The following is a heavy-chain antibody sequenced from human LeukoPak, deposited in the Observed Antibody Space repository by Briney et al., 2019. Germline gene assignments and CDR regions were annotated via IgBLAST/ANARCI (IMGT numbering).Heavy chain of an antibody. CDR1: GFTFSSYA. CDR3: AKLPIKWEYYDILTGPGYFDY. D-gene: IGHD3-9*01. V-gene: IGHV3-23*01. J-gene: IGHJ4*02. CDR2: ISGSGGST. Sequence: GGSLRLSCAASGFTFSSYAMSWVRQAPGKGLEWVSAISGSGGSTYYADSVKGRFTISRDNSKNTLYLQMNSLRAEDTAVYYCAKLPIKWEYYDILTGPGYFDYWGQGTLVTVSS.